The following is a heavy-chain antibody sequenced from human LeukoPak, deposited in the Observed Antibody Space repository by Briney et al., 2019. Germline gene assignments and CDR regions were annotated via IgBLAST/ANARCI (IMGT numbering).Heavy chain of an antibody. CDR3: ARGHWEQDTSTYAY. Sequence: SETLSLTCAVSGTSITYGGYTWNWIRQPPGKGLEWIGYIYYSGTTSYNPSLKSRVTMSLESAKNQLSLKLRSVTAADTAVYYCARGHWEQDTSTYAYWGQGSLVTVSS. CDR2: IYYSGTT. D-gene: IGHD1-26*01. CDR1: GTSITYGGYT. J-gene: IGHJ4*02. V-gene: IGHV4-30-4*07.